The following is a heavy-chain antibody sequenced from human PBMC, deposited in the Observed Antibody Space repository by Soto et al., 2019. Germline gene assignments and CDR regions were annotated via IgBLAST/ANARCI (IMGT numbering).Heavy chain of an antibody. D-gene: IGHD6-19*01. V-gene: IGHV1-18*01. CDR1: GYPFTSNL. CDR2: ISPHNGNA. CDR3: ARDRSGWYDF. J-gene: IGHJ4*02. Sequence: QVHMVQSGPEVKKTGASVKVSCKTSGYPFTSNLLSWVRRAPGQGLEWMGWISPHNGNAKHAQKFQDRVTMTADTAASTVYMELRSLRSDDSAVLYCARDRSGWYDFWGQGTLVTVSA.